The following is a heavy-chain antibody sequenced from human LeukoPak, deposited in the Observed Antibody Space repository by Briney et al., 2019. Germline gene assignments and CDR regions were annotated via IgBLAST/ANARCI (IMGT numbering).Heavy chain of an antibody. CDR1: GFTFSSHG. V-gene: IGHV3-33*01. CDR2: IWWHGNKE. D-gene: IGHD2-2*01. CDR3: ARDRCSSTSCYFRFDP. Sequence: PGGSLRLSCAASGFTFSSHGMHWVRQAPGKGLEWVAIIWWHGNKESYADSVKGRFTISRDNSKNTLYLQMNSLRAEDTAVYYCARDRCSSTSCYFRFDPWGQGTLVTVSS. J-gene: IGHJ5*02.